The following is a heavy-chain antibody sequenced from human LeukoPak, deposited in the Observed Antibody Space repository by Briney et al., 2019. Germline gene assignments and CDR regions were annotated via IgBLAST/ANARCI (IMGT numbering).Heavy chain of an antibody. CDR1: GYTFTSYG. V-gene: IGHV1-18*01. CDR2: ISAYNGNT. Sequence: GASVKVSCKASGYTFTSYGISWVRQAPGQGLEWMGWISAYNGNTNYAQKLQGRVTMTTDTSTSTAYMELRSLRAEDTAVYYCAPQNGRDYDILTGSRFDYWGQGTLVTVSS. J-gene: IGHJ4*02. D-gene: IGHD3-9*01. CDR3: APQNGRDYDILTGSRFDY.